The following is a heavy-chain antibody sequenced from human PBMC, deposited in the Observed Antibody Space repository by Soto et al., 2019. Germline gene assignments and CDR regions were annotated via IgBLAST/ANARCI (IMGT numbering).Heavy chain of an antibody. CDR1: GFSLSTSGMR. V-gene: IGHV2-70*04. CDR3: ARIQGGGAYYDS. D-gene: IGHD2-21*01. Sequence: SGPTLVNPTQTLTLTCTFSGFSLSTSGMRVGWIRQPPGKALEWLARIDWDDDKFYSTSLKTRLAISKDTSKNQVVLTMTSMDPVDTGTYYCARIQGGGAYYDSWGQGTLVTVSS. J-gene: IGHJ4*02. CDR2: IDWDDDK.